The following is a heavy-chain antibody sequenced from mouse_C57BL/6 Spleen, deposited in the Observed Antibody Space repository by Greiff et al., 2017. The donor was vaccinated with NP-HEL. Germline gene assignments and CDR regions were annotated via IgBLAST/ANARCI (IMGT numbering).Heavy chain of an antibody. CDR2: INPSNGGT. D-gene: IGHD1-1*01. V-gene: IGHV1-53*01. CDR3: AREGIYYYGSNYAMDY. CDR1: GYTFTSYW. Sequence: QVQLQQPGTELVKPGASVKLSCKASGYTFTSYWMHWVKQRPGQGLEWIGNINPSNGGTNYNEKFKSKATLTVDKSSSTAYMQLSSLTSEDSAVYYCAREGIYYYGSNYAMDYWGQGTSVTVSS. J-gene: IGHJ4*01.